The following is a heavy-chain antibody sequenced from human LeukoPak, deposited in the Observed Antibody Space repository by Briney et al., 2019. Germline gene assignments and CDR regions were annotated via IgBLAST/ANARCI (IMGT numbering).Heavy chain of an antibody. CDR1: GFTFSSYG. J-gene: IGHJ4*02. D-gene: IGHD6-13*01. V-gene: IGHV3-30*02. CDR2: IRYDGSNK. Sequence: PGGSLRLSCAASGFTFSSYGMHWVRQAPGKGLEWVAFIRYDGSNKYYADSVKGRFTISRDNSKNTLYLQMNSLRAEDTAVYYCAKDIRIAAAGYFDYWGQGTLVTVSS. CDR3: AKDIRIAAAGYFDY.